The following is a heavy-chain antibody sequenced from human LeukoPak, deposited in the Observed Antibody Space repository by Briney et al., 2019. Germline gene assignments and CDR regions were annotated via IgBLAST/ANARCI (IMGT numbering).Heavy chain of an antibody. Sequence: GRSLRLSCAASGFTFSSYGMHWVRQAPGKGLEWVAVISKEGSYKYYVDSVKGRFTVSRDNSKNTLYLQMTSLRAEDTAVYFCAKEGPYSGDYQIDYWGQGTLVTVSS. CDR2: ISKEGSYK. CDR3: AKEGPYSGDYQIDY. CDR1: GFTFSSYG. D-gene: IGHD1-26*01. V-gene: IGHV3-30*18. J-gene: IGHJ4*02.